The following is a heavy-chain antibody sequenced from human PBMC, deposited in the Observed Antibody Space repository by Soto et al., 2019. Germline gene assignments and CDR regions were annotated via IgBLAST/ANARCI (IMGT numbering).Heavy chain of an antibody. CDR3: ARLPRDCNKTSCYYADH. J-gene: IGHJ4*02. CDR2: MYPGDSDT. Sequence: PGESLKISCRGSGYDFNTNWFGWVRQLPGRGLEWVGIMYPGDSDTRLLPPLQGHVPLPADVAVSTAFLQWRSLKTSDSGMYFCARLPRDCNKTSCYYADHWGQGTSVTVSS. V-gene: IGHV5-51*01. CDR1: GYDFNTNW. D-gene: IGHD3-22*01.